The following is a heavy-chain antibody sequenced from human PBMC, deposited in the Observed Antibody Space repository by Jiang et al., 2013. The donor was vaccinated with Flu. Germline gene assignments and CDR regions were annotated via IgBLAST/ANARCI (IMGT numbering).Heavy chain of an antibody. Sequence: VQLLESGGGVVQPGRSLRLSCAASGFTFSSYGMHWVRQAPGKGLEWVAVIWYDGSNKYYADSVKGRFTISRDNSKNTLYLQMNSLRAEDTAVYYCARDQYSSPYYGMDVWGQGTTVTVSS. CDR2: IWYDGSNK. J-gene: IGHJ6*02. CDR3: ARDQYSSPYYGMDV. CDR1: GFTFSSYG. D-gene: IGHD5-18*01. V-gene: IGHV3-33*01.